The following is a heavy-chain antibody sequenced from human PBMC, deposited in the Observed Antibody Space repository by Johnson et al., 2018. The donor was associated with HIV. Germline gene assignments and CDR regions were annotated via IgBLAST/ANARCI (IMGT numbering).Heavy chain of an antibody. CDR2: ISSNGGST. J-gene: IGHJ3*02. D-gene: IGHD3-16*02. CDR1: GFTFSSYA. V-gene: IGHV3-64*01. CDR3: ASEEYDYVWGSYRLVDI. Sequence: QLVESGGGLVKPGGSLRLSCAASGFTFSSYAMHWVRRAPGKGLEYVSAISSNGGSTYYANSVKGRFTISRDNSKNTLYLQMGSLRAEDMAVDYCASEEYDYVWGSYRLVDIWGQGTMVTVSS.